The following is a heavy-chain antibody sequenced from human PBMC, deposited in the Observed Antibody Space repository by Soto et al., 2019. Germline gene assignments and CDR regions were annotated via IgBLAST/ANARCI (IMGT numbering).Heavy chain of an antibody. CDR3: ARDPGFGFGYSYAFAMDV. J-gene: IGHJ6*02. V-gene: IGHV1-18*04. CDR2: ISVYNGET. CDR1: GYSFASHG. D-gene: IGHD5-18*01. Sequence: ASVKVSCKGSGYSFASHGISWVRQAPGQGLEWMGWISVYNGETIFGRKFQGRVSMTTDTSTSTTYLELRSLRSDDTAVYFCARDPGFGFGYSYAFAMDVWGQGTTVTVSS.